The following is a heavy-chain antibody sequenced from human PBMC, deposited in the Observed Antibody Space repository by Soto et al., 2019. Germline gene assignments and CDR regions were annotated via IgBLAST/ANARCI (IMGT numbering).Heavy chain of an antibody. CDR2: ITAGGDKT. Sequence: ESGGDLVQPGGSLRLSCAASGFSLNNYAMTWVRQAPGKGLEWVSGITAGGDKTYYADSVKGRFIISRDNSENTLYLQMNSLRAEDTALYYCARDCSSSSCSVWRYWGQGTQVTVSS. J-gene: IGHJ4*02. V-gene: IGHV3-23*01. CDR3: ARDCSSSSCSVWRY. D-gene: IGHD2-2*01. CDR1: GFSLNNYA.